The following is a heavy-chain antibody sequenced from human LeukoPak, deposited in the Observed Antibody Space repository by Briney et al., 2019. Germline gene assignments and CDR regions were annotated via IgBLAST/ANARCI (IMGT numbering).Heavy chain of an antibody. Sequence: GGSLKLSCSASGFTFSDAWMGWVRQAPGKGLEWVGRIKSKANGETTHFAAPVKGGFTISRDDSKNTLYLQMNGLKTEDTAVYYCAWGGDYFDFWGRGTLVTVSS. V-gene: IGHV3-15*01. J-gene: IGHJ4*02. CDR1: GFTFSDAW. D-gene: IGHD3-16*01. CDR2: IKSKANGETT. CDR3: AWGGDYFDF.